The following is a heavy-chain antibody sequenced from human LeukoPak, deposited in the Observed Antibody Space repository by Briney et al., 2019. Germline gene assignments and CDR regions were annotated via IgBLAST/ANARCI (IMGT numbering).Heavy chain of an antibody. CDR1: GFTFSDSA. D-gene: IGHD3-10*01. CDR3: SNIGETRY. J-gene: IGHJ4*02. V-gene: IGHV3-73*01. CDR2: IRSKANSYAT. Sequence: GGSLRLSCAASGFTFSDSAVYWVRQASGKGLEWVGRIRSKANSYATAYAASVKGRFTISRDDSKNTAYLQMNSLKTEDTAVYYCSNIGETRYWGQGTLVTVSS.